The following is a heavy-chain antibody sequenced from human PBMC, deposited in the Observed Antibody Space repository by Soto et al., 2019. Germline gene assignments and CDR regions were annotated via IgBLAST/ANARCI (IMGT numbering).Heavy chain of an antibody. J-gene: IGHJ4*02. CDR1: GGSISSSNW. Sequence: QVQLQESGPGLVKPSGTLSLTCAVSGGSISSSNWWSWVRQPPGKGLEWIGEIYHSGSTNYNPSLDRRVTISVDKSKNQCSLKLSSVTAADTAVYYCARTNYGSGSDYNFDYWGQGTLVTVSS. D-gene: IGHD3-10*01. CDR3: ARTNYGSGSDYNFDY. V-gene: IGHV4-4*02. CDR2: IYHSGST.